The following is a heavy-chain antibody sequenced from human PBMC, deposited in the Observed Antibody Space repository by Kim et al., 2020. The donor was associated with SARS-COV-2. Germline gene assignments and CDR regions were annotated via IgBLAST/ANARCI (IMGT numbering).Heavy chain of an antibody. V-gene: IGHV1-46*01. Sequence: ASVKVSCKASGYTFTSYYMHWVRQAPGQGLEWMGIINPSGGSTSYAQKFQGRVTMTSDTSTSTVYMELSSLRSEDTAVYYCARDLVGCSGGSCYFRMDVWGQGTMVTVSS. J-gene: IGHJ6*02. D-gene: IGHD2-15*01. CDR1: GYTFTSYY. CDR2: INPSGGST. CDR3: ARDLVGCSGGSCYFRMDV.